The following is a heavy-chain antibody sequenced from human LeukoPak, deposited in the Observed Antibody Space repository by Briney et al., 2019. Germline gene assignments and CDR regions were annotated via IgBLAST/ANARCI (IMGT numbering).Heavy chain of an antibody. CDR1: GFTFSSYW. J-gene: IGHJ6*02. Sequence: GGSLRLSCAASGFTFSSYWMHWVRQAPGKGLEWVSAISGSGGSTYYADSVKGRFTISRDNSKNTLYLQMNSLRAEDTAVYYCAKTRGSYRNNFYYYGMDVWGQGTTVTVSS. CDR2: ISGSGGST. D-gene: IGHD1-26*01. V-gene: IGHV3-23*01. CDR3: AKTRGSYRNNFYYYGMDV.